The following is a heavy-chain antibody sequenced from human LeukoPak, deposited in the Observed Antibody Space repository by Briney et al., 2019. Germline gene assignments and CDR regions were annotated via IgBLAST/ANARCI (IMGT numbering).Heavy chain of an antibody. CDR2: IYPSGTS. J-gene: IGHJ4*02. CDR3: ARGLQLSLFLFDY. Sequence: SETLSLTCSVSGGSISGYYWAWIRQPAGKGLEYIGRIYPSGTSNYHPSLKSRVTMSVDTSKNQFSLRLSSVTAADTAVCYCARGLQLSLFLFDYWGQGTQVTVSS. CDR1: GGSISGYY. V-gene: IGHV4-4*07. D-gene: IGHD2-2*01.